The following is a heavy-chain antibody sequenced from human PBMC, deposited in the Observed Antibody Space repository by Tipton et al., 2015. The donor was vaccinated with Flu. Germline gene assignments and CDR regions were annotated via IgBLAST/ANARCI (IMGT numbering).Heavy chain of an antibody. CDR2: LDWNGGRI. CDR1: GFTFGDFG. CDR3: VIGSGESPFDN. V-gene: IGHV3-20*01. J-gene: IGHJ4*02. D-gene: IGHD3-3*01. Sequence: SLRLSCGASGFTFGDFGMSWVRQGPGKGLEWVSGLDWNGGRISYADSVKGRFTISRDNAKNSLYLDMSSLRAEDTALYHCVIGSGESPFDNWGQGTLVTVSS.